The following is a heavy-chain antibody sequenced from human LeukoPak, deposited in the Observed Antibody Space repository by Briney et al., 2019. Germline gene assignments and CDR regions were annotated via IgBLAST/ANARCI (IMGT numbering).Heavy chain of an antibody. CDR2: IKKDGSLK. Sequence: GGSLRLSCTASGFAFDIYWMTWVRQAPGKGLEGLANIKKDGSLKQYEDAVRGRFTVSRDNAKNSLYLQMNSLRADYTAVYYCMSLRVSTDRDSFDLWGQGTMVTVSS. D-gene: IGHD1-14*01. CDR3: MSLRVSTDRDSFDL. CDR1: GFAFDIYW. V-gene: IGHV3-7*01. J-gene: IGHJ3*01.